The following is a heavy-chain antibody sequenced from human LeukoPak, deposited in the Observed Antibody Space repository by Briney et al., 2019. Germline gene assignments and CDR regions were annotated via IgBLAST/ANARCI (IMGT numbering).Heavy chain of an antibody. CDR2: INPNSGGT. J-gene: IGHJ4*02. CDR3: ARDFSKSRILDY. D-gene: IGHD4-11*01. V-gene: IGHV1-2*02. CDR1: GYTFTGFY. Sequence: ASVKVSCKASGYTFTGFYMHWVRQAPGPRVEWMGWINPNSGGTNYAQEFEGRVTMTRDTSISTAYMELSRLGSDDTAVYYCARDFSKSRILDYWGQGTLVTVSS.